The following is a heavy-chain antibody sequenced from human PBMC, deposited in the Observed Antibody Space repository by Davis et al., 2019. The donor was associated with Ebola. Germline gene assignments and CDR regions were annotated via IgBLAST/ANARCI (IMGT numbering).Heavy chain of an antibody. J-gene: IGHJ4*02. D-gene: IGHD2-2*01. CDR3: ARGPIVLVPAPHFDY. CDR2: TYYSGST. Sequence: SETLSLTCTVSGGSISSGDYYWSWIRQPPGKGLEWIGYTYYSGSTYYNPSLKSRVTISVDTSKNQFSLKLSSVTAADTAVYYCARGPIVLVPAPHFDYWGQGTLVTVSS. CDR1: GGSISSGDYY. V-gene: IGHV4-30-4*01.